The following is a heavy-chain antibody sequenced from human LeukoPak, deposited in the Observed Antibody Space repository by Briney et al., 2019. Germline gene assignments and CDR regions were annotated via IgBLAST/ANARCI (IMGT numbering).Heavy chain of an antibody. J-gene: IGHJ4*02. CDR3: ARGRYSYGYYFDY. CDR1: GFTFSSYA. Sequence: GGSLRLSCAASGFTFSSYAMHWVRQAPGKGLEYVSAISSNGGSTYYANSVKGRFTISRDNSKNTLYLQMGSLRAEDMAAYYCARGRYSYGYYFDYWGQGTLVTVSS. V-gene: IGHV3-64*01. D-gene: IGHD5-18*01. CDR2: ISSNGGST.